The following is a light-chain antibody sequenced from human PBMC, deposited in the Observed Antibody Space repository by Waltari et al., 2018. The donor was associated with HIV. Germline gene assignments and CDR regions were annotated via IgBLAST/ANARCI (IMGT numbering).Light chain of an antibody. J-gene: IGLJ3*02. CDR3: GTWDSSLSAWV. Sequence: QSVLTQPPSVSAAPGQKVTISCSGTSSNIGNNYVTGYQELPGTAPKLLMYDNKKRPSGIPDRCSGSKSGTSGTLAISGLQAGDEADDYCGTWDSSLSAWVFGGGTKLTVL. V-gene: IGLV1-51*01. CDR2: DNK. CDR1: SSNIGNNY.